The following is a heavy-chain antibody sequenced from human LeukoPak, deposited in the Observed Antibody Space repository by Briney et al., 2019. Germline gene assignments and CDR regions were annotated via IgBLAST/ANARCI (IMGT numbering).Heavy chain of an antibody. CDR3: AKDIGHSSGYYNDAFDI. CDR2: ISWNSGSI. Sequence: PGRSLRLSCAASGFTFDDYAMHWVRQAPGKGLEWVSGISWNSGSIGYADSVKGRFTISRDNAKNSLYLQINSLRAEDMALYYCAKDIGHSSGYYNDAFDIWGQGTMVTVSS. D-gene: IGHD3-22*01. V-gene: IGHV3-9*03. CDR1: GFTFDDYA. J-gene: IGHJ3*02.